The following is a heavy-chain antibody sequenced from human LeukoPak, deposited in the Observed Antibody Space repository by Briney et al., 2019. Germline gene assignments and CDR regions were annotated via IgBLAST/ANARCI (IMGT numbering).Heavy chain of an antibody. J-gene: IGHJ4*02. Sequence: SETLSLTCTVSGDSISSSRYYWGWIRQPTGKGLEWIGSIYYSGNTYYNPSLKGRVTISVDTSKNQFSLNLSSVTAADTAVYYCARHGGQSTRVFDYWGQGTLVTVSS. V-gene: IGHV4-39*01. CDR1: GDSISSSRYY. D-gene: IGHD3-16*01. CDR3: ARHGGQSTRVFDY. CDR2: IYYSGNT.